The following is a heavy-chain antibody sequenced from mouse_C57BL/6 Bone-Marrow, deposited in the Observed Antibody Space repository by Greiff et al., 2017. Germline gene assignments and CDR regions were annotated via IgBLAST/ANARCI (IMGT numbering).Heavy chain of an antibody. V-gene: IGHV1-69*01. CDR3: ARRDYGSRNFDY. CDR1: GYTFTSYW. CDR2: IDPSDSYT. Sequence: VQLQQPGAELVMPGASVKLSCKASGYTFTSYWMHWVKQRPGQGLEWIGEIDPSDSYTNYNQKFKGKSTLTVDKSSSTAYMQLSSLTSEDSAVYYCARRDYGSRNFDYWGQGTTLTVSS. D-gene: IGHD1-1*01. J-gene: IGHJ2*01.